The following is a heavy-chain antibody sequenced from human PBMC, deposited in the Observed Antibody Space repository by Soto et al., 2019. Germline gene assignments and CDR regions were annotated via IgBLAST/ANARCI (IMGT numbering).Heavy chain of an antibody. CDR3: AKARSTGYYYYGMDV. CDR2: ISWDGGST. V-gene: IGHV3-43*01. CDR1: GFTFDDYT. Sequence: GGSLRLSCAASGFTFDDYTMHWVRQAPGKGLEWVSLISWDGGSTYYADSVKGRFTISRDNSKNSLYLQMNSLRTEDTALYHCAKARSTGYYYYGMDVWGQGTTVTVSS. D-gene: IGHD2-2*01. J-gene: IGHJ6*02.